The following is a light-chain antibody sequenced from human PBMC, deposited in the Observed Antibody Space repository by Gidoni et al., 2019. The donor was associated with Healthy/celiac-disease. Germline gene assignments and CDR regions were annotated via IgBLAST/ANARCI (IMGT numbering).Light chain of an antibody. J-gene: IGLJ1*01. CDR3: SSYTSSSMLV. Sequence: QSALPHPASLSGSPGPSITISCTGTSSDVGGYHYVTLYKHHPGKAPNLMIYEVSNRPSAVANRFSGSKSGNTASLTISGPQAEDEADYYCSSYTSSSMLVFGTGTKVTVL. V-gene: IGLV2-14*01. CDR2: EVS. CDR1: SSDVGGYHY.